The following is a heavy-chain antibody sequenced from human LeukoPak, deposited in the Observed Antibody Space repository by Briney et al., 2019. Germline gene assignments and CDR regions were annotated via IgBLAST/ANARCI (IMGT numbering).Heavy chain of an antibody. D-gene: IGHD5-24*01. Sequence: GGSLRLSCAASGFTFNGQSMTWVRQTPGKGLEWVSSIVGDGSSSYYADSVKGRFTISRDNFRNTLYLQMNNLRAEDTAMYYCAKDPLRLDGYWEIDYWGQGTLVTVSS. V-gene: IGHV3-23*01. J-gene: IGHJ4*02. CDR3: AKDPLRLDGYWEIDY. CDR1: GFTFNGQS. CDR2: IVGDGSSS.